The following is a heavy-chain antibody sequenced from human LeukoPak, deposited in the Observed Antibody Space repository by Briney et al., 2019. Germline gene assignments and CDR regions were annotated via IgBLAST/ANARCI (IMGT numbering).Heavy chain of an antibody. CDR2: ISTTGSTI. CDR1: GFTFSSYE. D-gene: IGHD3-16*01. Sequence: GGSLRLSCAASGFTFSSYEMNWVRQAPGKGLEWVSYISTTGSTIYYADSVKGRFTISREHAKNTVYLQMDSLRAEATAVYYCVRDLILTWTPGDDFDHWGQGTLVTVSS. J-gene: IGHJ4*02. V-gene: IGHV3-48*03. CDR3: VRDLILTWTPGDDFDH.